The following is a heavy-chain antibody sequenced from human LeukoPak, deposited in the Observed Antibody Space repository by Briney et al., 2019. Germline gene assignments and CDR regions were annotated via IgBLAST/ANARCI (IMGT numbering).Heavy chain of an antibody. V-gene: IGHV4-34*01. CDR1: GGSFSGYY. CDR2: INHSGST. J-gene: IGHJ6*03. Sequence: SETLSLTCAVYGGSFSGYYWSWIRQPPGKGLEWIGEINHSGSTNYNPSLKSRVTISVDTSKNQFSLKLSSVTAADTAVYYCARRRYYDYVWGSYRPEADYYCYYMDVWGKGTTVTISS. CDR3: ARRRYYDYVWGSYRPEADYYCYYMDV. D-gene: IGHD3-16*02.